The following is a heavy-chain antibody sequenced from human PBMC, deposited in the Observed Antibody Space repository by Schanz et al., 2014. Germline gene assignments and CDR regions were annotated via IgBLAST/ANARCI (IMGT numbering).Heavy chain of an antibody. Sequence: QVQLVESGGGVVQPGRSLRLSCAASGFPFRSYVMHWVRQAPGKGLEWVAFISYDGNNQYYADSVKGRFIISRDNSKNTLDLQMNSLRAEDTAVYYCARCEDYWGQGSLVTVSS. J-gene: IGHJ4*02. CDR1: GFPFRSYV. V-gene: IGHV3-30*04. CDR3: ARCEDY. CDR2: ISYDGNNQ.